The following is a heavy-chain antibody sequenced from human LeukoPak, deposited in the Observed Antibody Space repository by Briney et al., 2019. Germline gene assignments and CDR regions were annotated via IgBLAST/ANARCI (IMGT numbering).Heavy chain of an antibody. D-gene: IGHD5-24*01. CDR1: GFFFGGHA. CDR2: IWYDGSNK. Sequence: GGSLRLSCEASGFFFGGHAMNWLRQAPGKGLEWVAVIWYDGSNKYYADSVRGRFTISRDNSKNTLYLQMNSLRAEDTAVYYCAKDARDGYKYYFDYWGQGTLVTVSS. J-gene: IGHJ4*02. V-gene: IGHV3-33*06. CDR3: AKDARDGYKYYFDY.